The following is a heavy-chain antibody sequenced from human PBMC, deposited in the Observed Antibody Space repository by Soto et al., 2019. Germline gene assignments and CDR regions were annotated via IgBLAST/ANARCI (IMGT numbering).Heavy chain of an antibody. V-gene: IGHV3-53*01. CDR3: ARSGMYDSSGYPLTYYFDY. CDR1: GFTVISNY. CDR2: IYSGGST. Sequence: PWGSLRLSCAASGFTVISNYIIFFRQSPLKWLEWVSVIYSGGSTYYADSVKGRFTISRDNSKNTLYLQMNSLRAEDTAVYYCARSGMYDSSGYPLTYYFDYWGQGTLVTVSS. J-gene: IGHJ4*02. D-gene: IGHD3-22*01.